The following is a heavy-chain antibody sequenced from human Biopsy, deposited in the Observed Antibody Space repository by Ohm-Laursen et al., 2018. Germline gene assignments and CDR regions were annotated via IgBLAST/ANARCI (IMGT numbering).Heavy chain of an antibody. CDR1: GNTFATYH. Sequence: ATVKISCKSSGNTFATYHIHWVRQAPGQGLEWMGVISPSGATTSFSQKFQGRITVTRDTSTGTVYMDLNSLGSEDTAVYYCARAGVGSDGTDSYYYGMDVWGPGTTVTVSS. CDR3: ARAGVGSDGTDSYYYGMDV. J-gene: IGHJ6*02. V-gene: IGHV1-46*01. D-gene: IGHD5-24*01. CDR2: ISPSGATT.